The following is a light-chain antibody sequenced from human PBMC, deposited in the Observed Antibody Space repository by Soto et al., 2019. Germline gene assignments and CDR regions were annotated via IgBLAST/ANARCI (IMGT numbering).Light chain of an antibody. CDR3: QQYASSPLT. J-gene: IGKJ4*02. CDR1: QTVGRNY. CDR2: GAY. V-gene: IGKV3-20*01. Sequence: ETVLTQSPGTLSLSPGERATLSCRASQTVGRNYVAWYQQIPGQTPRLLIYGAYNRATGIPDRISGSGSGTDFTLTISRLEAEDFAVYYCQQYASSPLTFGGGTKVQIK.